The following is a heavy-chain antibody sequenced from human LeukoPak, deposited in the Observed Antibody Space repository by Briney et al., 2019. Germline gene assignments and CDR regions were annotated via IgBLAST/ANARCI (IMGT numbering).Heavy chain of an antibody. CDR1: GFTVSSNQ. V-gene: IGHV3-53*01. J-gene: IGHJ4*02. D-gene: IGHD5-24*01. Sequence: GRSLRLSCAASGFTVSSNQMTWVRQAPGKGLEWVSIIYGSGSTYYADSVKGRFTISRDNSKNMVYLQLNSLRAEDTAIFYCVQIPGGGYWGQGTLVTVSS. CDR2: IYGSGST. CDR3: VQIPGGGY.